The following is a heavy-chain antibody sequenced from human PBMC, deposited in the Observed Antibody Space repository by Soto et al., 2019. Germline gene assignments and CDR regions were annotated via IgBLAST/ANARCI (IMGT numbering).Heavy chain of an antibody. CDR1: GGSFSGYY. V-gene: IGHV4-34*01. D-gene: IGHD5-18*01. CDR3: ARGLWIQLWLRYYYYGMDV. CDR2: INHSGST. Sequence: SETLSLTCAVYGGSFSGYYWSWIRQRPGKGLEWIGEINHSGSTNYNPSLKSRVTISVDTSKNQFSLKLSSVTAADTAVYYCARGLWIQLWLRYYYYGMDVWGQGTTVTVSS. J-gene: IGHJ6*02.